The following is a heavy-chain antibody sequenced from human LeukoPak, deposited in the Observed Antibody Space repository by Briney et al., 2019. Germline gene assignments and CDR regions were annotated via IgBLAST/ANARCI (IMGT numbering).Heavy chain of an antibody. V-gene: IGHV3-23*01. D-gene: IGHD5-12*01. J-gene: IGHJ4*02. Sequence: GGSLRLSCAASGFSFSSHAMSWVRQAPGKGLEWVSTSGSGYSTYYADSVKGRFTISRDNSKDTLYLQMNSLRAEDTAVYYCTKDRRGYDQAIDYWGQGTLVIVSS. CDR1: GFSFSSHA. CDR2: SGSGYST. CDR3: TKDRRGYDQAIDY.